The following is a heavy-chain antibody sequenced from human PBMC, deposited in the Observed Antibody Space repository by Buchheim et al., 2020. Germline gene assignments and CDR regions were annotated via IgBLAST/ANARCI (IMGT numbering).Heavy chain of an antibody. Sequence: EVQLVESGGGLVQPGGSLRLSCAASGFTFSTYWMLWVRQAPGKGLVWVSHINSDGRSTRYADSVKGRFTISRDNAKNTLDLQMNSLRAEDTAVYYCASAWELFDYWGQGAL. D-gene: IGHD1-26*01. J-gene: IGHJ4*02. CDR2: INSDGRST. CDR1: GFTFSTYW. CDR3: ASAWELFDY. V-gene: IGHV3-74*01.